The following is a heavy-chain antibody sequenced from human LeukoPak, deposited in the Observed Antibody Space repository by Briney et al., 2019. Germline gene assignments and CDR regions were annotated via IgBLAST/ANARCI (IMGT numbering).Heavy chain of an antibody. CDR2: IYYSGST. Sequence: SETLSLTYTVSGGSISSYYWSWIRQPPGKGLEWIGYIYYSGSTNYNPSLKSRVTISVDTSKNQFSLKLSSVTAADTAVYYCARATTYYDFWSGYSSRAFDIWGQGTMVTVSS. CDR3: ARATTYYDFWSGYSSRAFDI. CDR1: GGSISSYY. V-gene: IGHV4-59*01. D-gene: IGHD3-3*01. J-gene: IGHJ3*02.